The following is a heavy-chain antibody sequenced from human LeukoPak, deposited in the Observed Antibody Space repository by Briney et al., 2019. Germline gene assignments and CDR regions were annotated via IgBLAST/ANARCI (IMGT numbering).Heavy chain of an antibody. V-gene: IGHV1-46*01. J-gene: IGHJ5*02. CDR3: ARVPSSFLTGYYYWFDP. CDR2: INPSGGST. Sequence: ASVKVSCKASGYTFTSYYMHWVRQAPGQGLEWMGIINPSGGSTSYAQKFQGRVTMTRDTSISTAYMELSRLRSDDTAVYYCARVPSSFLTGYYYWFDPWGQGTLVTVSS. D-gene: IGHD3-9*01. CDR1: GYTFTSYY.